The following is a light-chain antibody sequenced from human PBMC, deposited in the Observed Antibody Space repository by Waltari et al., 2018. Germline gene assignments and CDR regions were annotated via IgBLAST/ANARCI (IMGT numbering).Light chain of an antibody. CDR3: QQSYSTPWT. V-gene: IGKV1-39*01. Sequence: DIQVTQSPSSLSASVGDRVTITCRASQRIGTSLRWYQHKPGKAPKLLIYAASRLQSGVPSRFSGSGSGTDFTLTVSSLQPEDFATYYCQQSYSTPWTFGQGAKVEIK. CDR2: AAS. J-gene: IGKJ1*01. CDR1: QRIGTS.